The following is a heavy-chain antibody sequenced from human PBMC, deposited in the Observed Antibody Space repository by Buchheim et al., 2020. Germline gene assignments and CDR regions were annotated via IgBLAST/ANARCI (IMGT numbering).Heavy chain of an antibody. CDR1: GGSFSGYY. CDR2: INHSGST. CDR3: ARFDGGDGGHYYGMDV. Sequence: QVQLQQWGAGLLKPSETLSLTCAAYGGSFSGYYWSWIRQPPGKGLEWIGEINHSGSTNYNPSLKSRVTISVDTSKNQFSLKLSSVTAADTAVYYCARFDGGDGGHYYGMDVWGQGTT. V-gene: IGHV4-34*01. J-gene: IGHJ6*02. D-gene: IGHD2-21*01.